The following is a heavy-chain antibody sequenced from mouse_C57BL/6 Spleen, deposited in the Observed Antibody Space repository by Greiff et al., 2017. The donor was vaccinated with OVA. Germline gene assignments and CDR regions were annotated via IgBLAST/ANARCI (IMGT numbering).Heavy chain of an antibody. CDR3: ARDDGSSYDYYAMDY. CDR1: GYAFSSSW. V-gene: IGHV1-82*01. Sequence: VQLQQSGPELVKPGASVKISCKASGYAFSSSWMNWVKQRPGKGLEWIGRIYPGDGDTNYNGKFKGKATLTADKSSSTAYMQLSSLTSEDSAVYFCARDDGSSYDYYAMDYWGQGTSVTVSS. J-gene: IGHJ4*01. CDR2: IYPGDGDT. D-gene: IGHD1-1*01.